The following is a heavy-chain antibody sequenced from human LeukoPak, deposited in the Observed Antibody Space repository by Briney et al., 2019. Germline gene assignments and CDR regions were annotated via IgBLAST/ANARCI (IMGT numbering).Heavy chain of an antibody. D-gene: IGHD1-7*01. CDR3: ARQELEPWSPWAPTRGMDV. J-gene: IGHJ6*02. CDR2: MNPNSGNT. V-gene: IGHV1-8*01. CDR1: GYSFTSYD. Sequence: ASVKVPCKASGYSFTSYDIIWVRQATGQGLEWMGWMNPNSGNTAYAQKFQGRVTMTRDTSISTAYMELSSLRVEDTAVYFCARQELEPWSPWAPTRGMDVWGQGTTVSVSS.